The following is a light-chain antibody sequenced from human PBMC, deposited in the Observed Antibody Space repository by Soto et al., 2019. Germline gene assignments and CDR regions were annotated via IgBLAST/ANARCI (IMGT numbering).Light chain of an antibody. CDR2: DAS. Sequence: DIQMTQAPSTLSASVGDRVTITCRASRSISVWLAWYQQKPGKAPKLLIFDASSLESGIPSRFSGSGSGTEFTLTISSLHPDDFATYYCQQYNSYSLTFGQGTKVDIK. CDR3: QQYNSYSLT. CDR1: RSISVW. V-gene: IGKV1-5*01. J-gene: IGKJ1*01.